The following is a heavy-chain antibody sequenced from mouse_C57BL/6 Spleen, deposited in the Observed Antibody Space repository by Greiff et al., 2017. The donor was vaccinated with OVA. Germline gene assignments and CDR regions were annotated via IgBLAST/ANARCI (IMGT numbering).Heavy chain of an antibody. CDR1: GYTFTDYE. Sequence: VQLVESGAELVRPGASVTLSCKASGYTFTDYEMHWVKQTPVHGLEWIGAIDPETGGTAYNQKFKGKAILTADKSSSTAYMELRSLTSEDSAVYYCTRDYYGLDYWGQGTSVTVSS. J-gene: IGHJ4*01. V-gene: IGHV1-15*01. CDR3: TRDYYGLDY. CDR2: IDPETGGT. D-gene: IGHD1-1*01.